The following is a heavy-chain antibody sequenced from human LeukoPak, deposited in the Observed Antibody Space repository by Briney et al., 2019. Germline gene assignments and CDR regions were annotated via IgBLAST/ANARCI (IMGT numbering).Heavy chain of an antibody. CDR3: AREGGDGYAY. CDR1: GGTFSSYA. V-gene: IGHV1-69*04. J-gene: IGHJ4*02. D-gene: IGHD5-24*01. Sequence: SVKVSCKASGGTFSSYAISWVRQAPGQGLEWMGRIVPIFGIANYAQKFQGRVTITADKSTSTAYMELSSLRSEDTAVYYCAREGGDGYAYWGQGTLVTVSS. CDR2: IVPIFGIA.